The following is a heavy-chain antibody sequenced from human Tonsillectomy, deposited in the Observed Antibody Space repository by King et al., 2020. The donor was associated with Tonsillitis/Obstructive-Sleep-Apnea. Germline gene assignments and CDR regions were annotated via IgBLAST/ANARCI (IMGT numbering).Heavy chain of an antibody. D-gene: IGHD1-26*01. Sequence: QLQESGPGLVKPSETLSLTCSVSGGSISSFYWSWIRQPPGKGLEWLGYISYSGSTNYNPPLKSRVTISVDTSKNQFSLKFSSVTAADTAVYYCARDSGGSLDYWGQGTLVTVSS. J-gene: IGHJ4*02. CDR1: GGSISSFY. CDR3: ARDSGGSLDY. CDR2: ISYSGST. V-gene: IGHV4-59*01.